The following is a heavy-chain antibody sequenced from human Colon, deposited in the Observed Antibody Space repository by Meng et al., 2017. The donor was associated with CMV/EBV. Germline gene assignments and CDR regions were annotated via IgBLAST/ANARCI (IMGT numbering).Heavy chain of an antibody. D-gene: IGHD3-3*01. CDR3: ARVLRVVPDY. CDR1: GFTFNGYG. J-gene: IGHJ4*02. Sequence: GGSLRLSCAASGFTFNGYGMHWVRQAPGKGLEWVAFIRQDGSSTYYAESVKGRFTISRDNAKNSLYLQMNSLRAEDTAVYYCARVLRVVPDYWGQGTLVTVS. V-gene: IGHV3-30*02. CDR2: IRQDGSST.